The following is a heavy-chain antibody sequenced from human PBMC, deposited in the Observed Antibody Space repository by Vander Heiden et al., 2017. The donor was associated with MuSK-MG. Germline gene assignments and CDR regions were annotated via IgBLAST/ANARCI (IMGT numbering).Heavy chain of an antibody. CDR3: AGTVTTTNYGLDV. Sequence: EVPLVESGGGLVKPGGPMSLSRATSGLVLSTYSMSWVRQAPGKGLEWVSSISSSSNYKYYADSVKGRFTISRDNAKKSLYLQMNSLRAEDTAVYYCAGTVTTTNYGLDVWGQGTTVTVSS. V-gene: IGHV3-21*01. J-gene: IGHJ6*02. CDR1: GLVLSTYS. D-gene: IGHD4-4*01. CDR2: ISSSSNYK.